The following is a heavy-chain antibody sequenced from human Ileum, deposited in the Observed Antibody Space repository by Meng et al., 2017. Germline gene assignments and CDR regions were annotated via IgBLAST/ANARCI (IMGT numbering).Heavy chain of an antibody. J-gene: IGHJ4*02. CDR2: IHNSGGP. CDR1: GASASSYY. D-gene: IGHD1-26*01. V-gene: IGHV4-59*02. CDR3: ARDIREVGATYYLDY. Sequence: SETLSLTCTVSGASASSYYWSWIRQTPGKGLEWIGYIHNSGGPTYNPSLKSRVTMSVDTSKNQFSLKLSSVAAADTAVYYCARDIREVGATYYLDYWGQGTLVTVSS.